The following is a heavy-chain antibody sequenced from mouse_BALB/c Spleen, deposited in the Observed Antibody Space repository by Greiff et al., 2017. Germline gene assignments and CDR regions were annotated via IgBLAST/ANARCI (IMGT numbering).Heavy chain of an antibody. D-gene: IGHD1-1*01. J-gene: IGHJ1*01. CDR3: ARRGYGSSNWYFDV. Sequence: EVQLQESGPSLVKPSQTLSLTCSVTGDSITSGYWNWIRKFPGNKLEYMGYISYSGSTYYNPSLKSRISITRDTSKNQYYLQLNSVTTEDTATYYCARRGYGSSNWYFDVWGAGTTVTVSS. V-gene: IGHV3-8*02. CDR2: ISYSGST. CDR1: GDSITSGY.